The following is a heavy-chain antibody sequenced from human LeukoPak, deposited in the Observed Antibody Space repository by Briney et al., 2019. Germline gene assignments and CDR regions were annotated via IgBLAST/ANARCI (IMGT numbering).Heavy chain of an antibody. CDR2: INDSGGSK. Sequence: GSLTLTCAASGFTVSTYALSWVRQAPGKGLEWVSGINDSGGSKYYAYSGKGRITMSTDKCKNSLYVQMNITGAEAAAYYYCAKHSGSDGFDYWGQGTLVTVSS. J-gene: IGHJ4*02. V-gene: IGHV3-23*01. D-gene: IGHD1-26*01. CDR3: AKHSGSDGFDY. CDR1: GFTVSTYA.